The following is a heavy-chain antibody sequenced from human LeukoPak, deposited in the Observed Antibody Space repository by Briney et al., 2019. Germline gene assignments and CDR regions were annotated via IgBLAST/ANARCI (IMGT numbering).Heavy chain of an antibody. CDR3: ARDGAYSDSNF. J-gene: IGHJ3*01. D-gene: IGHD6-13*01. CDR2: VSNSGSSI. V-gene: IGHV3-11*01. Sequence: PGGSLRLSCAASGFTFSDEHMSWIRQAPGKGLEWISCVSNSGSSIYYADSVKGRFSISRDNVKNSLYLQMNSLRVEDTAVYYCARDGAYSDSNFWGQGTMVAVSS. CDR1: GFTFSDEH.